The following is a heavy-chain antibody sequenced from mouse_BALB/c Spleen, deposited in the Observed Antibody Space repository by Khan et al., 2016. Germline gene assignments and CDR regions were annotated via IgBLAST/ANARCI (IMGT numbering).Heavy chain of an antibody. D-gene: IGHD1-1*01. CDR1: GYTFTDYS. CDR3: CREYNGSGWCFDV. CDR2: INTETGEP. J-gene: IGHJ1*01. Sequence: QSQLVQSGPELKKPGETVKISCKASGYTFTDYSMHWVKQAPGKGLKWMGWINTETGEPTYADDFKGRFAFSLETSASTAYLQINNLKNEDTATXVCCREYNGSGWCFDVWGAGTTVTVSS. V-gene: IGHV9-2-1*01.